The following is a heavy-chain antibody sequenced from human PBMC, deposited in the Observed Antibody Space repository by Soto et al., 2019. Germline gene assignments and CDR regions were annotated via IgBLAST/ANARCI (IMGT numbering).Heavy chain of an antibody. D-gene: IGHD2-15*01. CDR3: ARHRSGALYYYDMDV. CDR1: GFTFSIYA. V-gene: IGHV3-23*01. J-gene: IGHJ6*02. Sequence: GSLRLSCAASGFTFSIYAMSWVRQAPGKGLEWVSAISGSGGSTYYAGSVKGRFTVSRDNSKTTLFLQMNSLRAEDTAVYYCARHRSGALYYYDMDVWGQGTTVTVSS. CDR2: ISGSGGST.